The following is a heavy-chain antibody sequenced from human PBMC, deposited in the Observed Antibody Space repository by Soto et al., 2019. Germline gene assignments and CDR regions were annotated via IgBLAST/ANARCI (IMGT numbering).Heavy chain of an antibody. J-gene: IGHJ4*02. D-gene: IGHD2-15*01. CDR1: GGTFSSYT. CDR2: IIPILGIA. V-gene: IGHV1-69*02. CDR3: ARDSLYCGGGSCYSEHYFDY. Sequence: SVKVSCKASGGTFSSYTINWVRQAPGQGLEWMGRIIPILGIANYAQKFQGRVTITADKSTSTAYMELSSLRSEDTAVYYCARDSLYCGGGSCYSEHYFDYWGQGTLVTVSS.